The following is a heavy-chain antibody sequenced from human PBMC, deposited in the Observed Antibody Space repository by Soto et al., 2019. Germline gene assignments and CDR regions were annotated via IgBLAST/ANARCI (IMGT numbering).Heavy chain of an antibody. Sequence: PSETLSLTCTVSGDSISSSYWSCIRQPPGKGLEWIGYISYSGSTNYNPSLKSRVTISIDMSKKQFSLKLSSVTAADTAVYYCARSTDYEDSSGYHLDDFHSWGQGTMVTV. D-gene: IGHD3-22*01. CDR1: GDSISSSY. CDR2: ISYSGST. V-gene: IGHV4-59*01. J-gene: IGHJ3*02. CDR3: ARSTDYEDSSGYHLDDFHS.